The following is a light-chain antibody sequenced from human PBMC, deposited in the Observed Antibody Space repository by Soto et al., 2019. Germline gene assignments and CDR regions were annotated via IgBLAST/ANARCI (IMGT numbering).Light chain of an antibody. J-gene: IGKJ1*01. CDR1: QSVSSSY. V-gene: IGKV3-20*01. Sequence: EIVLTQSPGTLSLSPGERATLSCRASQSVSSSYLAWYQQKPGQAPRLLIYGASSRATGIPDRFSGSGSGKDFTLTISRLEPEDFSGYYCQQYDSSPVTFGQGTKGEIQ. CDR3: QQYDSSPVT. CDR2: GAS.